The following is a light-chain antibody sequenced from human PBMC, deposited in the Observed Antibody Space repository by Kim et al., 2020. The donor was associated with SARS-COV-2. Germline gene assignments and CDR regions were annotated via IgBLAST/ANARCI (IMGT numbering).Light chain of an antibody. CDR3: QQSYSTPQS. V-gene: IGKV1-39*01. J-gene: IGKJ1*01. CDR2: AAS. CDR1: QSISSY. Sequence: ASVGDRVTITCRASQSISSYLNWYQQKPGKAPKLLIYAASSLQSGVPSRFSRSGSGTDFTLTISSLQPEDFATYYCQQSYSTPQSFGQGTKVDIK.